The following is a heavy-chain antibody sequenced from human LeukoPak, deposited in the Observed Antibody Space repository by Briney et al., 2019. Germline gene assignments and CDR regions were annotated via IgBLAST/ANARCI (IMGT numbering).Heavy chain of an antibody. Sequence: GGSLRLSCSASGFTFTNYAMGWVRQASGKGLEWVSAISDSGSNTYYADSVKGRFTISRDNSKNTVYLQMNSLRVEDTAVYYCAKVRGYPHFDADFDYWGQGALVTVSS. CDR1: GFTFTNYA. D-gene: IGHD3-22*01. V-gene: IGHV3-23*01. CDR3: AKVRGYPHFDADFDY. CDR2: ISDSGSNT. J-gene: IGHJ4*02.